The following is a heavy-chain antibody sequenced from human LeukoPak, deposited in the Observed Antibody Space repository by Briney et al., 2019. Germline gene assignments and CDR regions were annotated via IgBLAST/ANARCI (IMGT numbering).Heavy chain of an antibody. CDR1: GGTFSSYA. Sequence: SVEVSCKASGGTFSSYAISWVRQAPGQGLEWMGRIIQILGIANYGNKFQGRVTITADKSTSTAYMELSSLRSEDTAVYYCARDRGVGDGYNSYFDYWGQGTLVSVSS. D-gene: IGHD5-24*01. CDR2: IIQILGIA. J-gene: IGHJ4*01. CDR3: ARDRGVGDGYNSYFDY. V-gene: IGHV1-69*04.